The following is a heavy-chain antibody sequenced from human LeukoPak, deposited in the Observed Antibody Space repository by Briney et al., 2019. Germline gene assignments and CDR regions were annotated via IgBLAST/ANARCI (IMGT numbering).Heavy chain of an antibody. CDR3: ARDFGYCSSTSCYRDYYYYMDV. V-gene: IGHV1-46*03. CDR1: GYTFTSYY. Sequence: ASVKVSCKASGYTFTSYYMHSVRHAPGQGLEWMGIINPSGGSTSYAQKFQGRVTMTRDTSTSTVYMELSSLRSEDTAVYYCARDFGYCSSTSCYRDYYYYMDVWGKGTTVTVSS. J-gene: IGHJ6*03. CDR2: INPSGGST. D-gene: IGHD2-2*03.